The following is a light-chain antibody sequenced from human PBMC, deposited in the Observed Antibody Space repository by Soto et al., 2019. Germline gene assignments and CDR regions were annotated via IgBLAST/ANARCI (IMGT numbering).Light chain of an antibody. J-gene: IGLJ3*02. V-gene: IGLV3-21*02. CDR1: NIRSKS. CDR2: DDS. Sequence: SYELTQPPSVSVAPGQTARITCGGNNIRSKSVHWYQQKPGQAPVLVVYDDSDRPSGIPERFSGSNSGNTATLTISRVGAGDEADYYCQVWDSSSDHWVFGGGTQLTVL. CDR3: QVWDSSSDHWV.